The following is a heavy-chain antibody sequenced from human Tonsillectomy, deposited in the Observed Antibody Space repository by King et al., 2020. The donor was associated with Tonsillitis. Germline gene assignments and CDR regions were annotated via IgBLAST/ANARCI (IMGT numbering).Heavy chain of an antibody. J-gene: IGHJ4*02. V-gene: IGHV1-69*01. Sequence: QLVQSGAEVKKPGSSVKLSCKTSGGTFSSYAFSWVRQAPGQGLEWMGGIIPSFGPAIYAKNFQGRVTIIVDESTSTTYMELSSLRSEDTAVYYCARDIGDWGDYWGQGTLVTVSS. CDR2: IIPSFGPA. CDR1: GGTFSSYA. CDR3: ARDIGDWGDY. D-gene: IGHD7-27*01.